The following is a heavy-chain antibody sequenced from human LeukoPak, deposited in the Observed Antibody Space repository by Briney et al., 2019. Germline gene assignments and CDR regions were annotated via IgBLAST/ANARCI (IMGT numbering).Heavy chain of an antibody. Sequence: PETPSLTCDVSGVSINTCCYYWTWIRQPPGKGLEWIGYKYYSGSTRYNSSLRSRLTISLDSSKNQFSLRLTSVTAADTAVYYSARGRSYGFVFDSCGPGTLVIVSS. J-gene: IGHJ4*02. V-gene: IGHV4-61*01. CDR3: ARGRSYGFVFDS. CDR2: KYYSGST. CDR1: GVSINTCCYY. D-gene: IGHD5-18*01.